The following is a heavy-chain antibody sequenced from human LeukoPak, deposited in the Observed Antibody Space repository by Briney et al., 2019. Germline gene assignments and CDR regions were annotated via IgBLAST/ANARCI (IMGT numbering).Heavy chain of an antibody. V-gene: IGHV3-7*01. CDR2: MNEYGSEK. Sequence: GGSLTLSCAASGFTFSNYWTNWVRQAPGKGLEWVANMNEYGSEKYYVDSVRGRFTISRDNAENSLFLHMNSLRVEDTAVYRCARVLYGSRVNVIDSWGPGTLVTVSS. CDR1: GFTFSNYW. J-gene: IGHJ4*02. D-gene: IGHD2-2*01. CDR3: ARVLYGSRVNVIDS.